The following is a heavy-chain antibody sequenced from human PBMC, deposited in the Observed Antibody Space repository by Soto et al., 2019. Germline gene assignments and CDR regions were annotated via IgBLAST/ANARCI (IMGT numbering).Heavy chain of an antibody. CDR1: GFTLSSYG. V-gene: IGHV3-33*01. CDR2: IWYDGSKK. CDR3: ARDAVVPAAIYRLNDAFDI. D-gene: IGHD2-2*01. Sequence: VQLVEFGGGVVQPGSSLRLPCAASGFTLSSYGMHWVSQAPGKGLGWVAVIWYDGSKKYYADSVKGRFTITRENSKNTLYLQMNSMRAEDTAVYYCARDAVVPAAIYRLNDAFDIWGQGTMVTVSS. J-gene: IGHJ3*02.